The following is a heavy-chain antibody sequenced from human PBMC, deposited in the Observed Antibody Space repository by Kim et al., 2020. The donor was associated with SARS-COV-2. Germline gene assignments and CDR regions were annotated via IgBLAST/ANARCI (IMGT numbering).Heavy chain of an antibody. CDR2: YYRVST. CDR3: ARGADY. J-gene: IGHJ4*02. Sequence: YYRVSTYYNPSLKSRVTISVDTSKNQFSLKLSSVTAADTAVYYCARGADYWGQGTLVTVSS. V-gene: IGHV4-30-4*01.